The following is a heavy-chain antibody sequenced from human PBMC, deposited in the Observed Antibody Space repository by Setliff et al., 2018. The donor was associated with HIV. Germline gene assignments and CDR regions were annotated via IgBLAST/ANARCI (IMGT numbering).Heavy chain of an antibody. CDR1: GYSISSGYY. CDR3: ARSKKRGDYYYYYYYMDV. CDR2: MYHSGST. J-gene: IGHJ6*03. D-gene: IGHD3-16*01. Sequence: PSETLSLTCAVSGYSISSGYYWGWIRQPPGKGLEWIGSMYHSGSTYHNPSLKSRVTISVDTSKNQFSLKLSYVTAADTAVYYCARSKKRGDYYYYYYYMDVWGKGTTVTVSS. V-gene: IGHV4-38-2*01.